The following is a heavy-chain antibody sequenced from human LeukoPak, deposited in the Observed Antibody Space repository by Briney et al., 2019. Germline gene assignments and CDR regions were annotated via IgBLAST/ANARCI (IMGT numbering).Heavy chain of an antibody. D-gene: IGHD3-10*01. Sequence: PGGSLRLSCAASGFTFSSYAMSWVRQAPGKGLEWVSAISGSGGSTYYADSVKGRFTISRDNSKNTLYLQMNSLRAEDTAVYYCAKSPITMVRGVIAYFDYWGQGTLVTVSS. CDR3: AKSPITMVRGVIAYFDY. J-gene: IGHJ4*02. CDR1: GFTFSSYA. V-gene: IGHV3-23*01. CDR2: ISGSGGST.